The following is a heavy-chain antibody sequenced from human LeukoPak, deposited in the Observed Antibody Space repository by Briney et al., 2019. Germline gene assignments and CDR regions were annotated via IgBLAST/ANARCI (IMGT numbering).Heavy chain of an antibody. CDR2: IYDSGST. Sequence: PSETLSLTCTVSGGSIRSSYCYWGWIRQPPGKGLEWIGSIYDSGSTYYNPSLKSRVTISVDTSKNQFSLKLNSVTAADTAVYYCASGKNIPYYFDYWGQGTLVTVSS. D-gene: IGHD1/OR15-1a*01. J-gene: IGHJ4*02. CDR3: ASGKNIPYYFDY. V-gene: IGHV4-39*01. CDR1: GGSIRSSYCY.